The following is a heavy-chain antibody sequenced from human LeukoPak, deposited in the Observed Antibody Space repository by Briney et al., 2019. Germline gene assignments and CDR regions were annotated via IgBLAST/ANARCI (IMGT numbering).Heavy chain of an antibody. CDR3: AGANWAAGDPFDY. CDR1: GYTFTSYG. V-gene: IGHV1-2*02. D-gene: IGHD7-27*01. CDR2: INANSGGT. Sequence: ASVKVSCKASGYTFTSYGISWVRQAPGQGLDWMGWINANSGGTSYAQKFQDRVTMTRDTSISTAYVELTRLTSDDTAVYFCAGANWAAGDPFDYWGQGTLVTVSS. J-gene: IGHJ4*02.